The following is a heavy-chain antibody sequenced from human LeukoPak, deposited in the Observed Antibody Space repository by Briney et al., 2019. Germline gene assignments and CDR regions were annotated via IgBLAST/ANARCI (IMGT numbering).Heavy chain of an antibody. Sequence: RPGGSLRLSCAASGFTFSSYSMNWVRQAPGKGLEWVSAISGSGGNTYYADSVKGRFTIYRDNSENTLYLQMNSLRAEDTAVYYCAKGGRAGGSITINRGVRSDYYYMDVWGKGTTVTISS. CDR2: ISGSGGNT. CDR1: GFTFSSYS. D-gene: IGHD3-10*01. CDR3: AKGGRAGGSITINRGVRSDYYYMDV. V-gene: IGHV3-23*01. J-gene: IGHJ6*03.